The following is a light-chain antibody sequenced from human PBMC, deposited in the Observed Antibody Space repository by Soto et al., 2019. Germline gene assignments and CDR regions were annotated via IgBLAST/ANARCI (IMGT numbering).Light chain of an antibody. J-gene: IGKJ4*01. Sequence: EIVLTQSPATLSLSPGERATLSCRASQSISSYLAWYQQKPGQAPRLLIYDAFNRAAGIPARFSGSRSGTDFTLTISSLEPEDFAVYYCQQRSNWPRTFGGGTKVEIK. CDR2: DAF. V-gene: IGKV3-11*01. CDR1: QSISSY. CDR3: QQRSNWPRT.